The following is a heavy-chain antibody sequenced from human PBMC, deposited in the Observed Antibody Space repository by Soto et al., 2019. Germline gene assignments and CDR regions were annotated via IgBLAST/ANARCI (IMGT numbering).Heavy chain of an antibody. J-gene: IGHJ4*02. V-gene: IGHV1-2*02. Sequence: GASVKVSCKASGYTFTGYYMHWVRQAPGQGLEWMGWINPNSGGTNYAQKLQGRVTMTRDTSISTAYMELSRLRSVDTAVYYCARARWLRSTFDYWGQGTLVTVSS. D-gene: IGHD5-12*01. CDR3: ARARWLRSTFDY. CDR2: INPNSGGT. CDR1: GYTFTGYY.